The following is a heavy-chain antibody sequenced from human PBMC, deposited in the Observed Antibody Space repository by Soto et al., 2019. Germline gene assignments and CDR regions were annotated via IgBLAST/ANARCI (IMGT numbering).Heavy chain of an antibody. J-gene: IGHJ4*02. Sequence: SVKVSCKASGGTLSSYAIGRVRQAPGQGLEWMGGIIPIFGTADYAQKFQGRVTITADESTSTAYMELSSLRSEDTAVYYCAKHYDRSGYYYRGLDYWGQGTLVTVSS. V-gene: IGHV1-69*13. CDR1: GGTLSSYA. CDR2: IIPIFGTA. D-gene: IGHD3-22*01. CDR3: AKHYDRSGYYYRGLDY.